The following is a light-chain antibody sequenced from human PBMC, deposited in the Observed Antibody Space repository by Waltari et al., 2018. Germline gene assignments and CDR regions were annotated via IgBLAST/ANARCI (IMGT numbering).Light chain of an antibody. J-gene: IGKJ4*01. Sequence: DIQMTQSPSSLSASVGDRVTITCRAGQGISNYLRWYQLKPGKAPKRLSYAASSLESGLPSRFSGSGSGTEFAITHSRLQREDCAAYYWLQYNSKPLPLGGGTKVESK. CDR3: LQYNSKPLP. V-gene: IGKV1-17*01. CDR2: AAS. CDR1: QGISNY.